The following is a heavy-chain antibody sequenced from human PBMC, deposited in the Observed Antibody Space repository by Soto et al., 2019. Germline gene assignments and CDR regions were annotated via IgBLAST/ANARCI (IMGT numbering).Heavy chain of an antibody. Sequence: EVQLLDSGGGLVQPGGSLRLSCAASGFTFTSYAMTWVRQAPGKGLEWVSTVSAGGGTTYYADSVNGRFSISRDNSQNTVSLQMDSLRVEDTAIYYCAKGSYCSRGRTYYYMDVWGKVTTVTVSS. CDR2: VSAGGGTT. D-gene: IGHD2-21*02. V-gene: IGHV3-23*01. CDR1: GFTFTSYA. CDR3: AKGSYCSRGRTYYYMDV. J-gene: IGHJ6*03.